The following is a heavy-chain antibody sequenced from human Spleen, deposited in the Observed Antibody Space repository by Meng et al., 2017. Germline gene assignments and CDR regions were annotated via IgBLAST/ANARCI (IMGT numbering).Heavy chain of an antibody. CDR2: IDTSTTYI. CDR1: GFAFSSYG. D-gene: IGHD2-15*01. CDR3: ARVYWALDV. V-gene: IGHV3-21*01. Sequence: GGSLRLSCAASGFAFSSYGMNWVRQAPGKGLEWVSSIDTSTTYIYYADSVKGRFTISRDNAKNSLYLQMNSLRVEDTAVYYCARVYWALDVWGQGTTVTVSS. J-gene: IGHJ6*02.